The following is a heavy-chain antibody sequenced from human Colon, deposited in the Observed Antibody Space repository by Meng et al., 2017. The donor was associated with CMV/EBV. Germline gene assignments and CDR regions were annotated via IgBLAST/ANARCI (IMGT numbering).Heavy chain of an antibody. CDR2: VTPNTGGA. CDR3: AREVVGATWFDI. V-gene: IGHV1-2*07. CDR1: GYTFTAYP. Sequence: ASVKVSCKGSGYTFTAYPIHWLRQAPGQGLEWMGWVTPNTGGAKYAHKFEGRVNMTTDKYINTAYMALSSLTSDDTAVYYCAREVVGATWFDIWGQGTLVTVSS. D-gene: IGHD1-26*01. J-gene: IGHJ5*02.